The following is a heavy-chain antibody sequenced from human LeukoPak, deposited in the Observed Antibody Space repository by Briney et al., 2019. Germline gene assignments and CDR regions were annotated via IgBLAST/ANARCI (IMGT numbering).Heavy chain of an antibody. CDR1: GFTFSSYG. J-gene: IGHJ4*02. Sequence: GRSLRLSCAASGFTFSSYGMHWVRQAPGKGPEWVAVISYDGSNKYYADSVKGRFTISRDNSKNTLYLQMNSLRAEDTAVYYCAKDKSGEFDYWGQGTLVTVSS. V-gene: IGHV3-30*18. CDR2: ISYDGSNK. D-gene: IGHD1-26*01. CDR3: AKDKSGEFDY.